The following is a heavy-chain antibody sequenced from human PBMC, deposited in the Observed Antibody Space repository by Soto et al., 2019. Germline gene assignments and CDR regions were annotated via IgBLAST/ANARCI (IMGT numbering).Heavy chain of an antibody. J-gene: IGHJ4*02. D-gene: IGHD4-4*01. Sequence: QVQLVQSGAEVKKPGSSVNVSCKASGCTFSSYAISWSRQAPGQGLGWMGGIIPIFGTADYAQKFQGRVTITAHESTSAAYMELSSLRSEDTAVYYCARDGGLDDYSPFDYWGQGTLVTVSS. CDR2: IIPIFGTA. CDR3: ARDGGLDDYSPFDY. V-gene: IGHV1-69*12. CDR1: GCTFSSYA.